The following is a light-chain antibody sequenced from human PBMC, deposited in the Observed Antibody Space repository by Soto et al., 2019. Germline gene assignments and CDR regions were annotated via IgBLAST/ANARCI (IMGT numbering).Light chain of an antibody. CDR3: QQYHSFFSVT. Sequence: DIQMTQSPSTLSASVGDRVTITCRASETIISWLAWYQQKEGKAPKLLMYDASTLESGVPPRFSGSRSGTEFTLTISSLQPDDCGTYYCQQYHSFFSVTFGQGTKVDIK. CDR2: DAS. CDR1: ETIISW. V-gene: IGKV1-5*01. J-gene: IGKJ1*01.